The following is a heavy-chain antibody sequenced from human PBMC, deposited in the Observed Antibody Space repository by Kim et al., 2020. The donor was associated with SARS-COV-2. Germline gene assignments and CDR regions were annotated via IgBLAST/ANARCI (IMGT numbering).Heavy chain of an antibody. CDR2: ISGSGDHT. CDR3: VTGDFDWLFAS. CDR1: GFTFTNYS. Sequence: GGSLRLSCTASGASGFTFTNYSMSWVRQTPGKGLEWVSDISGSGDHTYYRDSVKGRFVISRDNSKNTVFLQMNSLRAEDAALYFCVTGDFDWLFASWGQGTLVTVSS. V-gene: IGHV3-23*01. D-gene: IGHD3-9*01. J-gene: IGHJ4*02.